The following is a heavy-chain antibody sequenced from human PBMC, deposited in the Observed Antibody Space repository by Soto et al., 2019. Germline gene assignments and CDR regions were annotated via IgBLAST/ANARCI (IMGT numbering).Heavy chain of an antibody. CDR3: ARTALQPTFFDY. J-gene: IGHJ4*02. D-gene: IGHD4-4*01. CDR1: GFTFSSYA. CDR2: ISYDGSNK. V-gene: IGHV3-30-3*01. Sequence: QVQLVESGRGVVQPGRSLRLSCAASGFTFSSYAMHWVRQAPGKGLEWVAVISYDGSNKYYADSVKGRFTISRDNSKNTLYLQMNSLRAEDTAVYYCARTALQPTFFDYWGQGTLVTVSS.